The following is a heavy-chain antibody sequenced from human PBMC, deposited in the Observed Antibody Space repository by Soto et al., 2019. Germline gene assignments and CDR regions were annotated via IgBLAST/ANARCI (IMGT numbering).Heavy chain of an antibody. Sequence: PGESLKISCRGCGYSFINDWIGWVRQMPGKGLEWMGIIYLGDSDTRYSPSFQGQVTISADKSITTAYLQWNRLKASDTAIYYCAGRTANPYWYFDLWGRGTLVTVSS. CDR2: IYLGDSDT. D-gene: IGHD2-21*02. CDR1: GYSFINDW. J-gene: IGHJ2*01. CDR3: AGRTANPYWYFDL. V-gene: IGHV5-51*01.